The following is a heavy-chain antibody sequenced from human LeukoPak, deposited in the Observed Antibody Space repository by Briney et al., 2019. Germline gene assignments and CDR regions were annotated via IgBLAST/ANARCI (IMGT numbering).Heavy chain of an antibody. D-gene: IGHD6-13*01. Sequence: GGSLRLSCAASGFTFSSYSMNWVRQAPGKGLEWVSSISSSHSYIYYADSMKGRFTISRDNAKNSLYLQMNSLRAEDTAVYYCARARQQLYYYYGMDVWGQGTTVTVSS. J-gene: IGHJ6*02. CDR2: ISSSHSYI. V-gene: IGHV3-21*01. CDR3: ARARQQLYYYYGMDV. CDR1: GFTFSSYS.